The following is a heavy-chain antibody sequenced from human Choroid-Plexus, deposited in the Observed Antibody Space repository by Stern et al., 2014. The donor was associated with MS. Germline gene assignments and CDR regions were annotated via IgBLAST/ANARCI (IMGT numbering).Heavy chain of an antibody. Sequence: VQLVESGGGVVQPGRPLRLSCVASGFTLGSWAMHWVRQAPGKGLEGVAGVSYDGSNKYYADSVKGRFTISRDNSQNTLYMQMSSLRPEDTAVYYCAKDRQYLTYFFDHWGQGSLVTVSS. CDR2: VSYDGSNK. V-gene: IGHV3-30*18. CDR1: GFTLGSWA. CDR3: AKDRQYLTYFFDH. J-gene: IGHJ5*02. D-gene: IGHD2/OR15-2a*01.